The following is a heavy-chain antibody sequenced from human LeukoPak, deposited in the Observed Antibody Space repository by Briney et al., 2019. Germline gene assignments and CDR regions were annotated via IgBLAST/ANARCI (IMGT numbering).Heavy chain of an antibody. CDR1: GGPISSYY. V-gene: IGHV4-59*08. J-gene: IGHJ5*02. D-gene: IGHD2-2*01. CDR2: IYYSGST. CDR3: ARGVVVVVGWHNWFDP. Sequence: SETLSLTCTVSGGPISSYYWSWIRQPPGKGLEWIGYIYYSGSTNYNPSLKSRVTISVDTSKNQFSLKLSSVTAADTAVYYCARGVVVVVGWHNWFDPWGQGTLVTVSS.